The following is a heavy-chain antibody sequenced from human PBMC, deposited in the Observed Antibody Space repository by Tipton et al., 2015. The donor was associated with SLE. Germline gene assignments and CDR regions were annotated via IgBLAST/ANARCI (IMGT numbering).Heavy chain of an antibody. Sequence: QLVQSGAEVKKPGASVKVSCKASGYSFTSYFIHWVRQAPGQGLEWMGVIDPSGGSTTYAQKFQGGVSMTSDTSTSTVYMELSSLRSDDTAVYYCARVSFDFWSGSPHFDYWGQGTLVTVSS. D-gene: IGHD3-3*01. J-gene: IGHJ4*02. CDR3: ARVSFDFWSGSPHFDY. CDR1: GYSFTSYF. CDR2: IDPSGGST. V-gene: IGHV1-46*01.